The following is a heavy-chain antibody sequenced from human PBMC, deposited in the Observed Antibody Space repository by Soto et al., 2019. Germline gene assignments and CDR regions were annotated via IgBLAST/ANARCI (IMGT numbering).Heavy chain of an antibody. Sequence: GGSLRLSCAASGFTFSSYSMNWVRQAPGNGLEWVSSISSSSSYIYYADSVKGRFTISRDNAKNSLYLQMNSLRAEDTAVYYCARDERYCSSTSCWEGYYYGMDVWGQGTTVTVSS. CDR1: GFTFSSYS. CDR3: ARDERYCSSTSCWEGYYYGMDV. V-gene: IGHV3-21*01. CDR2: ISSSSSYI. D-gene: IGHD2-2*01. J-gene: IGHJ6*02.